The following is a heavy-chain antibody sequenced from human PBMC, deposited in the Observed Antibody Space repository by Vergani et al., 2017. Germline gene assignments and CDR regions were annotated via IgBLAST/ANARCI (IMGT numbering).Heavy chain of an antibody. CDR2: IDPSDSYT. V-gene: IGHV5-10-1*01. J-gene: IGHJ3*02. D-gene: IGHD3-22*01. CDR3: ARLRYYDSSGYYFFFDI. Sequence: EVQLVQSGAEVKKPGESLKISCKGSGYSFTSYWISWVRQMPGKGLEWMGRIDPSDSYTNYSPSFQGHVTISADKSISTAYLQWSSLKASDTAMYYCARLRYYDSSGYYFFFDIWGQGTMVTVSS. CDR1: GYSFTSYW.